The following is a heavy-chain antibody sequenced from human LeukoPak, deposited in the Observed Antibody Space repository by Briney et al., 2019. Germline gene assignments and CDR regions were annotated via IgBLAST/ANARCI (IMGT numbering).Heavy chain of an antibody. CDR3: ARGQEALGY. J-gene: IGHJ4*02. Sequence: GSLRLSCAASGFTISDNYMTWVRQAPGKGLEWVSVIYSGGRTVYADSVKGRFTFFRDNSNNKLYLQMNSLRAEDTAKYYCARGQEALGYWGQGTLVTVSS. V-gene: IGHV3-53*01. CDR2: IYSGGRT. CDR1: GFTISDNY. D-gene: IGHD3-10*01.